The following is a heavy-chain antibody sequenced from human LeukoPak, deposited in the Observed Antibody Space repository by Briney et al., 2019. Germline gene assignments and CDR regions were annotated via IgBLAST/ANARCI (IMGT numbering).Heavy chain of an antibody. CDR3: ARDRRSYDSSGYLGNY. J-gene: IGHJ4*02. Sequence: GGSLRLSCAASGFTFSSYSMNWVRQAPGKGLEWVSSISSSSSYIYYADSVKGRFTISRDNAKNSLYLQMNSLRAEDTAVYYCARDRRSYDSSGYLGNYWGQGTLVTVSS. D-gene: IGHD3-22*01. V-gene: IGHV3-21*01. CDR1: GFTFSSYS. CDR2: ISSSSSYI.